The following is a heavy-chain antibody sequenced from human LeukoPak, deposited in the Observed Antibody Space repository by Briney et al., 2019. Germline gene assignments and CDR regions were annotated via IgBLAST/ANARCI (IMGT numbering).Heavy chain of an antibody. D-gene: IGHD1-26*01. CDR1: GYTFTGYY. J-gene: IGHJ4*02. V-gene: IGHV1-2*06. CDR3: ARDGRGRGSYSHEDY. Sequence: ASVKVSCKASGYTFTGYYMHWVRQAPGQGLEWMGRINPNSGGTNYAQKFQGRVTMTRDTSISTAYMELSRLRSDDTAVYYCARDGRGRGSYSHEDYWGQGTLVTVSS. CDR2: INPNSGGT.